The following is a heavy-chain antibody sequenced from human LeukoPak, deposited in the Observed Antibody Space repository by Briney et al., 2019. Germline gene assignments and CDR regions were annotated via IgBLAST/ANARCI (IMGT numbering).Heavy chain of an antibody. Sequence: ASVKVSCKASGYTFTSYGISWVRQAPGQGLEWMGWISAYNGNTNYAQKLQGRVTMTTDTSTSAAYMELRSLRSDDTAVYYCARDLNPHSSSWYEDAFDIWGQGTMVTVSS. CDR1: GYTFTSYG. CDR2: ISAYNGNT. V-gene: IGHV1-18*01. J-gene: IGHJ3*02. CDR3: ARDLNPHSSSWYEDAFDI. D-gene: IGHD6-13*01.